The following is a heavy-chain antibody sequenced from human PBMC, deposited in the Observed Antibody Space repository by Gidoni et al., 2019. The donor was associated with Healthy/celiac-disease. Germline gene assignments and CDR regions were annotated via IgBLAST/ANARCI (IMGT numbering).Heavy chain of an antibody. V-gene: IGHV4-39*07. J-gene: IGHJ4*02. D-gene: IGHD6-19*01. CDR2: IYCGGST. Sequence: QLQLQESGPGLVKPSETLSLTCTVSGGSISSSSYYWGWIRLPPGKGLEWIGSIYCGGSTYYNPSLKSRVTISVDTSKNQFSLKLSSVTAADTAVYYCARANSFQQWLVLGGYFDYWGQGTLVTVSS. CDR3: ARANSFQQWLVLGGYFDY. CDR1: GGSISSSSYY.